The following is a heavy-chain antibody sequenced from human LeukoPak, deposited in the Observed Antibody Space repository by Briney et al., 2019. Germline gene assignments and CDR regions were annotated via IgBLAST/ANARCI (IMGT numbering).Heavy chain of an antibody. J-gene: IGHJ3*02. V-gene: IGHV3-66*01. D-gene: IGHD2-21*02. CDR3: AAGGDYDSWYDAFDI. Sequence: PGGSLRLSCAASGFTVSSNYMSWVRQAPGKGLEWVSVIYSGGSTYYADSVKGRFTISRDNSKNTLYLQMNSLRAEDTAVYYCAAGGDYDSWYDAFDIWGQGTMVTVSS. CDR2: IYSGGST. CDR1: GFTVSSNY.